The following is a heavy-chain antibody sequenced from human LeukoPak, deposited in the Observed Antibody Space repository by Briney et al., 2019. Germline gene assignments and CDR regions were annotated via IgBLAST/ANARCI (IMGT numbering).Heavy chain of an antibody. CDR1: GFTFSSYA. CDR3: AKDTGLEWLQNYYYYGMDV. Sequence: GGSLRLSCAASGFTFSSYAMSWVRQAPGKGLEWVSAISGSGGSTYYTDSVKGRFTISRDNSKNTLYLQMNSLRAEDTAVYYCAKDTGLEWLQNYYYYGMDVWGQGTTVTVSS. V-gene: IGHV3-23*01. CDR2: ISGSGGST. D-gene: IGHD5-12*01. J-gene: IGHJ6*02.